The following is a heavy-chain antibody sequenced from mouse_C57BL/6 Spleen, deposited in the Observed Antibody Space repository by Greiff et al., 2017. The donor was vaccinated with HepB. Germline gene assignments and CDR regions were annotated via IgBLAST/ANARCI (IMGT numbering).Heavy chain of an antibody. D-gene: IGHD1-1*01. CDR1: GFTFSSYG. Sequence: EVKLVESGGDLVKPGGSLKLSCAASGFTFSSYGMSWVRQTPDKRLEWVATISSGGSYTYYPDSVKGRFTTSRDNAKNTLYLQMSSLKSEDTAMYYCARQITTVVANYAMDYWGQGTSVTVSS. J-gene: IGHJ4*01. CDR2: ISSGGSYT. V-gene: IGHV5-6*01. CDR3: ARQITTVVANYAMDY.